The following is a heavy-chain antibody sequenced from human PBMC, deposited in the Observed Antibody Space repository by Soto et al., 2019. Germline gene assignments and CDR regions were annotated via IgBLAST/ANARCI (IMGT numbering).Heavy chain of an antibody. J-gene: IGHJ4*02. V-gene: IGHV3-23*01. D-gene: IGHD3-22*01. CDR1: GFTFSSYA. CDR3: AKGYYDSSGYYYHFDY. CDR2: ISGSGGST. Sequence: GGSLRLSCAASGFTFSSYAMSWVRQAPGKGLEWVSAISGSGGSTYYADSVKGRFTISRDNSKNTLYLQMNSLRAEDTAVYYCAKGYYDSSGYYYHFDYWGQGTLFTVSS.